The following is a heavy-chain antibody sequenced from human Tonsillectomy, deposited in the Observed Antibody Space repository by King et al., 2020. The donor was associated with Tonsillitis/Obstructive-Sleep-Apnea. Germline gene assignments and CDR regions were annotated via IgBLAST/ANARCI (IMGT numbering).Heavy chain of an antibody. CDR2: INTNTGNP. J-gene: IGHJ5*02. D-gene: IGHD3-3*01. CDR1: GYTFTSFA. V-gene: IGHV7-4-1*02. CDR3: AGGAGDFWGGTINWFDP. Sequence: VQLVQSGSELKKPGASVKVSCKASGYTFTSFAMNWVRQAPGQGLEWMGWINTNTGNPTYSQGFTGRVVFSLDTSISTTYLQISSLKAEDTALYYCAGGAGDFWGGTINWFDPWGQGTLVTVSS.